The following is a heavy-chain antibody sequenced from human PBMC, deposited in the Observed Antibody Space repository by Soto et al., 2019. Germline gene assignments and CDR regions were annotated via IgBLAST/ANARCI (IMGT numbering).Heavy chain of an antibody. J-gene: IGHJ3*01. CDR1: GFAFSNSA. Sequence: GASVKVSCRTSGFAFSNSAVQWVRQARGQRLEWMGWIVVGSGSTNYERRLQERVTITRDMSTSTVHMELSSLRSEDTAVYYCAAELYSGGRCCSFDVWGQGTVVTVSS. D-gene: IGHD2-15*01. CDR3: AAELYSGGRCCSFDV. CDR2: IVVGSGST. V-gene: IGHV1-58*01.